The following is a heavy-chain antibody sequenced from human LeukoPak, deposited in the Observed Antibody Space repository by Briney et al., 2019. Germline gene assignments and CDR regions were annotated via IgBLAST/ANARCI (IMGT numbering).Heavy chain of an antibody. CDR1: GGSIYSDY. CDR3: AKGPYYYGSGIVNWFDP. CDR2: IYYSGSN. D-gene: IGHD3-10*01. J-gene: IGHJ5*02. V-gene: IGHV4-59*01. Sequence: PSETLSLTCTVSGGSIYSDYWSWIRQPPGKGLEWIGYIYYSGSNNYNPSLKSRVTISVDTSKNQFSLKLSSVTAADTAVYYCAKGPYYYGSGIVNWFDPWGQGTLVTVSS.